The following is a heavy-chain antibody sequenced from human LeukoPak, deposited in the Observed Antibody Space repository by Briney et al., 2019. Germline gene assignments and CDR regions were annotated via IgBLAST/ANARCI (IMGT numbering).Heavy chain of an antibody. CDR1: GGSISSSSYY. CDR3: ARLGSAVVRGVIIKY. CDR2: VYYSGSI. Sequence: PSETLSLTCSVSGGSISSSSYYWGWIRQPPGKGLEWIGSVYYSGSISYNPSLNSRVTISVDTSKSQSSLNLTSVTAADTAVYYCARLGSAVVRGVIIKYWGQGTLVTVSS. D-gene: IGHD3-10*01. J-gene: IGHJ4*02. V-gene: IGHV4-39*01.